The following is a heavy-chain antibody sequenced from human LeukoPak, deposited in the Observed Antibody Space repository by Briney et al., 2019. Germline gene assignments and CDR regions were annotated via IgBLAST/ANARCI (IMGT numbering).Heavy chain of an antibody. CDR3: ARDRGYSYGPYYFDY. CDR1: GASISSYY. Sequence: SETLSLTCTVSGASISSYYWNWIRQPAGKGLDWIGRIYTSGSTNYNPSLKSRVTMSVDTSKNQFSLKLSSVTAADTAVYYCARDRGYSYGPYYFDYWGQGTLVTVSS. D-gene: IGHD5-18*01. CDR2: IYTSGST. J-gene: IGHJ4*02. V-gene: IGHV4-4*07.